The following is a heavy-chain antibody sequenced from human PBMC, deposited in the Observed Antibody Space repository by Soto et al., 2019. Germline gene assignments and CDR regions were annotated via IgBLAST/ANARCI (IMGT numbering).Heavy chain of an antibody. CDR3: ARERVGWDYYYGMDV. CDR1: GGSVSSGSYY. Sequence: SETLSLTCTVSGGSVSSGSYYWSWIRQPPGKGLEWIGYIYYSGSTNYNPSLKSRVTISVDTSKNQFSLKLSSVTAADTAVYYCARERVGWDYYYGMDVWGQGTTVTVSS. D-gene: IGHD1-26*01. J-gene: IGHJ6*02. V-gene: IGHV4-61*01. CDR2: IYYSGST.